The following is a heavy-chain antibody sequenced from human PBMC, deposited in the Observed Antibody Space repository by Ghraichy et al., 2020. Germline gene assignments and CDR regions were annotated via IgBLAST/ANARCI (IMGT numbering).Heavy chain of an antibody. CDR1: GGSISSSSYY. Sequence: SETLSLTCTVSGGSISSSSYYWGWIRQPPGKGLEWIGSIYYSGSTYYNPSLKSRVTISVDTSKNQFSLKLSSVTAADTAVYYCAGEHGDIVVVPDNYGMDVWGQGTTVTVSS. J-gene: IGHJ6*02. D-gene: IGHD2-2*01. V-gene: IGHV4-39*01. CDR2: IYYSGST. CDR3: AGEHGDIVVVPDNYGMDV.